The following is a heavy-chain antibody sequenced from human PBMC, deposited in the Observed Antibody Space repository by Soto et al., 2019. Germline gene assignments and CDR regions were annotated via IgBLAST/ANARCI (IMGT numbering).Heavy chain of an antibody. CDR3: AKAPSDDFWSGYQNSFDP. J-gene: IGHJ5*02. Sequence: GGSLRLSCAASGFTFSSYAMSWVRQAPGKGLEWVSAISGSGGSTYYADSVKGRFTISRDNSKNTLYLQMNSLRAEDTAVYYCAKAPSDDFWSGYQNSFDPWGPGTLVNLAS. CDR1: GFTFSSYA. CDR2: ISGSGGST. V-gene: IGHV3-23*01. D-gene: IGHD3-3*01.